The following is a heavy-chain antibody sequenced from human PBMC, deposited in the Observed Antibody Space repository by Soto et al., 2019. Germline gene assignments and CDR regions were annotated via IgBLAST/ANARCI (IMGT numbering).Heavy chain of an antibody. CDR1: GFTFSSYV. J-gene: IGHJ4*02. CDR3: HPEVSGWFRSFDY. V-gene: IGHV3-23*01. Sequence: PGGSLRLSCAASGFTFSSYVMSWVRQAPGKGLEWASAISSGGGSTSYADSVKGRFTISRDNSKNTLHLQMNSLRAEDTAIYYCHPEVSGWFRSFDYWGQGTLVTVSS. CDR2: ISSGGGST. D-gene: IGHD6-19*01.